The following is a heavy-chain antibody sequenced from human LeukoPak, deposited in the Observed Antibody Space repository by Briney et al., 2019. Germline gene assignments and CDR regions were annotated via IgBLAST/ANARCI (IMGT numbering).Heavy chain of an antibody. CDR2: IYHTGST. D-gene: IGHD3-3*01. CDR3: ARGGGDFWSTYYSDYYMDV. CDR1: GGSINSYY. V-gene: IGHV4-59*01. J-gene: IGHJ6*03. Sequence: PSETLSLTCSVFGGSINSYYWSWIRQPPGKGLEWIGYIYHTGSTSYNPSLKSRVTILLDTSKSQFSLNLISVTAADTAVYYCARGGGDFWSTYYSDYYMDVWGKGTTVTVSS.